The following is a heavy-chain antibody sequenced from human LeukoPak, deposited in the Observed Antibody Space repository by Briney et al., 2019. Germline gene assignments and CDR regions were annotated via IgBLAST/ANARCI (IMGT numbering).Heavy chain of an antibody. Sequence: SVKVSCTASGGTFSNYAISWVRQAPGQGLEWMGGIIPIFGTANYAQKFQGRATITADESTSTAYMELSSLRSEDTAVYYCARGRPGYCSGGSCYEPHYYYYGMDVWGQGTTVTVSS. V-gene: IGHV1-69*01. CDR3: ARGRPGYCSGGSCYEPHYYYYGMDV. CDR2: IIPIFGTA. CDR1: GGTFSNYA. D-gene: IGHD2-15*01. J-gene: IGHJ6*02.